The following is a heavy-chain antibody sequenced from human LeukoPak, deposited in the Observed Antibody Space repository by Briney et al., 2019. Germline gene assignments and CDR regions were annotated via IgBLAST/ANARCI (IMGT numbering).Heavy chain of an antibody. CDR3: ERDLNSGLDY. V-gene: IGHV4-31*03. D-gene: IGHD3-22*01. CDR1: GGSISSGGYY. Sequence: SETLSLTCTVSGGSISSGGYYWSWIRQHPGKGLEWIGYIYYSGSTYYNPSLKSRVTISVDTSKNQFSLKLSSVTAADTAVYYYERDLNSGLDYWGQGTLVTVSS. CDR2: IYYSGST. J-gene: IGHJ4*02.